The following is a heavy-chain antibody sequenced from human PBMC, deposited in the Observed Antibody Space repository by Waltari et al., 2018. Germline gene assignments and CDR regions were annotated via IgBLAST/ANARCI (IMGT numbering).Heavy chain of an antibody. V-gene: IGHV4-39*07. J-gene: IGHJ5*02. CDR1: WCPISRSKYY. Sequence: LQVQGAGPRLGKPSGTLVLHRTVPWCPISRSKYYWGWIRQPPGKGLEWIGSIYYSGSTYYNPSLKSRVTISVDTSKNQFSLKLSSVTAADTAVYYCARDRRGNWFDPWGQGTLVTVSS. CDR2: IYYSGST. CDR3: ARDRRGNWFDP.